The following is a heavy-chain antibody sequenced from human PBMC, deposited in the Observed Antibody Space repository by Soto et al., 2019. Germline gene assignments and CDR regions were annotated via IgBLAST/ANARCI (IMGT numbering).Heavy chain of an antibody. D-gene: IGHD3-10*01. V-gene: IGHV2-5*02. Sequence: QNTLKESGPTPVKPTQTLTLTCTFSGFSLSTSGVGVGWISQPPGKALEWLALIYWDDDKPYSPSLKSRLTITKDTSKNQVVLTMTNMDTVDTATYYCAHSSWGSGSYYWGQGTLVTDSS. CDR3: AHSSWGSGSYY. J-gene: IGHJ4*02. CDR1: GFSLSTSGVG. CDR2: IYWDDDK.